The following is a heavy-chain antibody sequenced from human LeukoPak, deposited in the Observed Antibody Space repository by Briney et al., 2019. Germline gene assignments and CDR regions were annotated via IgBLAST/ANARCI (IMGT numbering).Heavy chain of an antibody. CDR3: AKGSSGYYFDY. J-gene: IGHJ4*02. CDR1: GFTFSIYG. D-gene: IGHD3-22*01. V-gene: IGHV3-23*01. Sequence: GGSLRLSCAAAGFTFSIYGMTWVRQAPGKGLEWVAVISSSGGSTDYADSVKGRFTISRDNSKNTLFLQMNSLRAEDTAVHYCAKGSSGYYFDYWGQGTLITVSS. CDR2: ISSSGGST.